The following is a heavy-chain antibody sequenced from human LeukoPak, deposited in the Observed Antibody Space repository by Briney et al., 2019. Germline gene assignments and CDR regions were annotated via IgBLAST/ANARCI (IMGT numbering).Heavy chain of an antibody. D-gene: IGHD1-1*01. J-gene: IGHJ5*02. Sequence: SETPSLTCSVSGGSISSSNYYWGWIRQPPGKGLEWIGSIYYSGSTYYNPSLKSRVTISVDTSKNQFSLKLSSVTAADTAVYYCARPVPSRLGWFDPWGQGTLVTVSS. CDR2: IYYSGST. CDR3: ARPVPSRLGWFDP. V-gene: IGHV4-39*01. CDR1: GGSISSSNYY.